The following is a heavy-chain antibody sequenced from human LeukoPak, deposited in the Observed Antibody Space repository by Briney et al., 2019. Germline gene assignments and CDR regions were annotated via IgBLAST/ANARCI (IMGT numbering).Heavy chain of an antibody. Sequence: GGSLRLSCTASAFTFSSYWMHWVRQAPGKGLVWVSHINSGGSSTSYADSVKGRFTISRDNAKNTLYLQMSGLRADDTAVYYCASALGGQGGHWGQGTLVTVSS. D-gene: IGHD3-16*01. CDR2: INSGGSST. J-gene: IGHJ4*02. V-gene: IGHV3-74*01. CDR1: AFTFSSYW. CDR3: ASALGGQGGH.